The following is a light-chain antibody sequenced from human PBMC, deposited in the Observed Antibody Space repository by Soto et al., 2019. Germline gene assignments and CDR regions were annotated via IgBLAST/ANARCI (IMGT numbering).Light chain of an antibody. CDR3: SSYPSISTLYV. V-gene: IGLV2-14*01. CDR2: EVS. J-gene: IGLJ1*01. CDR1: NREVGGYNY. Sequence: SVLTHPASVCGYPGQSMTMSCTGANREVGGYNYVSWYQQHPGKAPELMIYEVSHRPSGVSNRFSGSKSDNTASLTISGLQAEDEADYYCSSYPSISTLYVFGTGTKVTV.